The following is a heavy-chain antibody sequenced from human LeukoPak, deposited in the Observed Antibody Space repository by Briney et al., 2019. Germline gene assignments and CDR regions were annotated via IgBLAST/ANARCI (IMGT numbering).Heavy chain of an antibody. CDR2: INRSGST. CDR1: GGSFSGYY. J-gene: IGHJ4*02. D-gene: IGHD3-9*01. CDR3: ARGGGLRYFDWLFRPFDY. V-gene: IGHV4-34*01. Sequence: SETLSLTCAVYGGSFSGYYWSWIRQPPGKGLEWIGEINRSGSTNYNPSLKSRVTISVDTSKNQFSLKLSSVTAADTAVYYCARGGGLRYFDWLFRPFDYWGQGTLVTVSS.